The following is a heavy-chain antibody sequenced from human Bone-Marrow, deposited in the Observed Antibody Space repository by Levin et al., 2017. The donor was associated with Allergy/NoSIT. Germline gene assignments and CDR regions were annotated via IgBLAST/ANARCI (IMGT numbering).Heavy chain of an antibody. J-gene: IGHJ3*02. CDR3: AREGQELGRGAYDI. CDR2: ISSSSRTK. Sequence: GGSLRLSCAASGFVFGDYYLSWIRQAPGKGLEWISYISSSSRTKRYADSMKGRLTISRDNAKNSLYLQLNSLRVDDTAVYYCAREGQELGRGAYDIWGQGTMVTVSS. CDR1: GFVFGDYY. V-gene: IGHV3-11*01. D-gene: IGHD6-13*01.